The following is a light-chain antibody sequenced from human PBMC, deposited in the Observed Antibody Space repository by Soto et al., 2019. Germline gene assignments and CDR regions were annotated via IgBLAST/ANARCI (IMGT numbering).Light chain of an antibody. V-gene: IGKV1-9*01. Sequence: IQFTPSPSSLSASVGGMVTLTFRASQGISNFLAWYKQKPGKAPKLLIYAASTLQSGVPSRFSGSGSGTDFTLTISSLQPEDFATYYCQQLESYPSTFGGGTKVDIK. CDR2: AAS. J-gene: IGKJ4*01. CDR1: QGISNF. CDR3: QQLESYPST.